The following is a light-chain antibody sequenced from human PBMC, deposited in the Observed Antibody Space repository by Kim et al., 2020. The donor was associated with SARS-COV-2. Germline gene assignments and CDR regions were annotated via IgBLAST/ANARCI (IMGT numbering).Light chain of an antibody. CDR3: QYYGSPPIT. CDR1: QSVSAGY. V-gene: IGKV3-20*01. Sequence: SPGESVTLSCRASQSVSAGYVAWYQQKPGQAPRLLSYDASSRATGIPDRFSGSGSATDFTLTISRLEPEDSAVYYCQYYGSPPITFGQGTRLEIK. CDR2: DAS. J-gene: IGKJ5*01.